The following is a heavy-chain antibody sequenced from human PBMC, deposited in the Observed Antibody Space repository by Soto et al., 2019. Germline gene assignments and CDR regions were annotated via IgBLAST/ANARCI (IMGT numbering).Heavy chain of an antibody. D-gene: IGHD3-9*01. CDR2: FYHSGGT. CDR3: ARDSLTGYYFDY. J-gene: IGHJ4*02. Sequence: SETLSLTCAVSGGSISSGGYSWNWIRQPPGKGLEWIGYFYHSGGTYYNPSLKSRVAISVDKSKNQFSLKLSSVTASDTAVYYCARDSLTGYYFDYWGQGMLVTVSS. V-gene: IGHV4-30-2*01. CDR1: GGSISSGGYS.